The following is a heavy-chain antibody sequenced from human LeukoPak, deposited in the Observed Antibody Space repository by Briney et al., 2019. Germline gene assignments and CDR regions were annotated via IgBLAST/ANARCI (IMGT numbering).Heavy chain of an antibody. D-gene: IGHD1-1*01. CDR2: IKQDGSEK. CDR1: GFTFSSYW. Sequence: GGSLRLSCAASGFTFSSYWVSWVRQAPVKGLEWVANIKQDGSEKYYVDSVKGRFTISRDNAKNSLYLQMNSLRAEDTAVYYCAREGVLNWFDPWGQGTLVTVSS. CDR3: AREGVLNWFDP. J-gene: IGHJ5*02. V-gene: IGHV3-7*01.